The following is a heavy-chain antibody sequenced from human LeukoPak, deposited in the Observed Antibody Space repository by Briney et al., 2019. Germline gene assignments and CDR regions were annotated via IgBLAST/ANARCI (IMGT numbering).Heavy chain of an antibody. CDR1: GFTFSSYA. J-gene: IGHJ4*02. Sequence: GGSLRLSCAASGFTFSSYAMSWVRQAPGKGLEWVSGISGSGDNTYYADSVKGRFTISRDNSKNTLYLQMHSLRAEDTAVYYCVKGAGYSRNYFDYWGQGTLVTVSS. CDR3: VKGAGYSRNYFDY. CDR2: ISGSGDNT. V-gene: IGHV3-23*01. D-gene: IGHD3-22*01.